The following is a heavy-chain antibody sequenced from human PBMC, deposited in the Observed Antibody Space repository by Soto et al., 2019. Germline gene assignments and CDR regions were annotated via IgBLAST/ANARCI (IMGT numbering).Heavy chain of an antibody. Sequence: QVQLVESGGGVVQPGTSLRLSCVASGFAFSSFGMHWVRQAPGKGLEWVAIIWYDGSDKYYGDSVKSRFTISRDNSKNTLFLQMNSLRAEDTAVYHCAFGNLSYYFVYWGQGTPVTVSS. D-gene: IGHD3-16*01. CDR3: AFGNLSYYFVY. CDR1: GFAFSSFG. CDR2: IWYDGSDK. V-gene: IGHV3-33*01. J-gene: IGHJ4*02.